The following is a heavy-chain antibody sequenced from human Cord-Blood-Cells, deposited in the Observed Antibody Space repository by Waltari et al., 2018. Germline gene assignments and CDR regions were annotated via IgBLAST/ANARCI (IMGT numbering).Heavy chain of an antibody. D-gene: IGHD3-3*01. Sequence: EVQLVESGGGLVQPGGSLRLSCAASGFTFSSYWMSWVRQAPGKGLEWVANIKHDGSEKYYVDSVKGRFTSSRDNAKNSLYLQMNSLRAEDTAVYYCASSAPYYDFWSGQSAFDIWGQGTMVTVSS. CDR2: IKHDGSEK. CDR3: ASSAPYYDFWSGQSAFDI. V-gene: IGHV3-7*01. J-gene: IGHJ3*02. CDR1: GFTFSSYW.